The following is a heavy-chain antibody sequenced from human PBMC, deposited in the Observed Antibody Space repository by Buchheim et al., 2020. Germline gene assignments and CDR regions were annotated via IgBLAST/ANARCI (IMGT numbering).Heavy chain of an antibody. V-gene: IGHV3-48*04. CDR3: ASSKRGRFLEWSLDY. D-gene: IGHD3-3*01. CDR1: GFTFSIYS. CDR2: IGSSSAI. J-gene: IGHJ4*02. Sequence: EVQLVESGGGLVQPGGSLRLSCAASGFTFSIYSMNWVRQAPGKGLEWVSYIGSSSAIYYADSVKGRFTISRDNAKNSLYLQMNSLRAEDTAVYFCASSKRGRFLEWSLDYWSQGTL.